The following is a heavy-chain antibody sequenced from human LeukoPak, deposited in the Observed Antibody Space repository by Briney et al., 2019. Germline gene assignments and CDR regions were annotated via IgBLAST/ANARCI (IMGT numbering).Heavy chain of an antibody. CDR3: ARLDYYDSSGYYHFDY. D-gene: IGHD3-22*01. CDR1: GGSISSYY. CDR2: IHYSGST. J-gene: IGHJ4*02. V-gene: IGHV4-59*08. Sequence: PSETLSLTCTVSGGSISSYYWSWIRQPPGKGLEWIGYIHYSGSTNYNPSLKSRVTISVDTSKNQFSLKLSSVTAADTAVYYCARLDYYDSSGYYHFDYWGQGTLVTVSS.